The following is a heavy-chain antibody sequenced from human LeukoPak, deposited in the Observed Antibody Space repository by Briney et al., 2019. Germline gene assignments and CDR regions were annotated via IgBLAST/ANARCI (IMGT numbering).Heavy chain of an antibody. V-gene: IGHV3-66*02. CDR2: IYSGGST. D-gene: IGHD3-16*02. CDR3: ARVHYDYVWGSYRYKQYYFDY. J-gene: IGHJ4*02. Sequence: GGSLRLSCAASGFTVRSNYMSWVRQAPGKGLEWVSVIYSGGSTYYADSVKGRFTISRDNSKNTLYLQMNSLRAEDSAVYYCARVHYDYVWGSYRYKQYYFDYWGQGTLVTVSS. CDR1: GFTVRSNY.